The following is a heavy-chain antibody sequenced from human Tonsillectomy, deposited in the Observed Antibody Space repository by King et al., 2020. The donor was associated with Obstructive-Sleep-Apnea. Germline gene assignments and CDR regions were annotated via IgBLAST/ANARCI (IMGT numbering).Heavy chain of an antibody. Sequence: VQLVQSGAEVKKPGASVKVSCKASGYTFTSYDINWVRQATGQGLEWVGWMNPNSGNTGYAQKFQGRVTMTRNTSIRTAYMELSSLRSEDTAVYYCAREGIAAGGTDWFDHWGQGTLVTVSS. CDR1: GYTFTSYD. CDR2: MNPNSGNT. V-gene: IGHV1-8*01. J-gene: IGHJ5*02. CDR3: AREGIAAGGTDWFDH. D-gene: IGHD6-13*01.